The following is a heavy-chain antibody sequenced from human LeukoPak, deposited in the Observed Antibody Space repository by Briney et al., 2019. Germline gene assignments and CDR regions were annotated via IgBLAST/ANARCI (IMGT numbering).Heavy chain of an antibody. J-gene: IGHJ5*02. CDR2: ISGSGGST. CDR3: ARDDGANLWFDP. D-gene: IGHD4/OR15-4a*01. V-gene: IGHV3-23*01. CDR1: GFTFSSYA. Sequence: GGSLRLSCAASGFTFSSYAMSWVRQAPGKGLEWVSAISGSGGSTYYADSVKGRFTISRGNSKNTLYLQMNSLRAEDTAVYYCARDDGANLWFDPWGQGTLVTVSS.